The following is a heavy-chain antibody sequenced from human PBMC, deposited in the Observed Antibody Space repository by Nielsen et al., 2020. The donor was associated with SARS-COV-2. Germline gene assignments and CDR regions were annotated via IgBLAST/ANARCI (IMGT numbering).Heavy chain of an antibody. J-gene: IGHJ2*01. CDR1: GFTLRSYT. D-gene: IGHD6-25*01. Sequence: GESLKISCEVAGFTLRSYTMIWVRQPPGKGLEWVSSISGSGAYIYYEDSVKGRFTISRDTARNSLYLQMNSLRDEDTAVYYCARDQDGGAATSNWYFDLWGRGTLVIVSS. V-gene: IGHV3-21*01. CDR3: ARDQDGGAATSNWYFDL. CDR2: ISGSGAYI.